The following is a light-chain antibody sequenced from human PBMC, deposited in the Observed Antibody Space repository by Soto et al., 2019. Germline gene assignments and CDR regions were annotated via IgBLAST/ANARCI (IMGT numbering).Light chain of an antibody. CDR1: ISDVGAYNY. Sequence: QCPLTQAASVSGSPGQSITVSCTGSISDVGAYNYVSWYQQHPGKAPKLMIYEVSNRPSGVSNRFSGSKYGNTASLTISGLQAEDEADYYCRSYRSSSTPYVFGTGTKVTVL. CDR2: EVS. V-gene: IGLV2-14*01. J-gene: IGLJ1*01. CDR3: RSYRSSSTPYV.